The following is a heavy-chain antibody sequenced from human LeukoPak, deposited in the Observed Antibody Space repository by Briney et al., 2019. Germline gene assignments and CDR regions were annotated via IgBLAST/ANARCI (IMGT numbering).Heavy chain of an antibody. CDR2: ISSSSSTI. CDR1: GFTFSSYS. D-gene: IGHD5-12*01. Sequence: GGSLRLSCAASGFTFSSYSMNWVRQAPGKGLEWVSYISSSSSTIYYADSVKGRFTISRDNAKNSLYLQMNSLRAEDTAVYYCAKMTGLYRADYWAREPWSPSPQ. CDR3: AKMTGLYRADY. J-gene: IGHJ4*02. V-gene: IGHV3-48*01.